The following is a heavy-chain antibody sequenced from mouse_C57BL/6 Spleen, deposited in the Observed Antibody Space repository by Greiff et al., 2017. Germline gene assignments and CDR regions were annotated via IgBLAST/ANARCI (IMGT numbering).Heavy chain of an antibody. D-gene: IGHD3-2*02. V-gene: IGHV1-78*01. CDR2: IYPRDGST. Sequence: VQRVESDAELVKPGASVKISCKVSGYTFTDHTIHWMKQRPEQGLEWIGYIYPRDGSTKYNEKFKGKATLTADKSSSTAYMQLNSLTSEDSAVYFCASGTAQATGFAYWGQGTLVTVSA. CDR3: ASGTAQATGFAY. CDR1: GYTFTDHT. J-gene: IGHJ3*01.